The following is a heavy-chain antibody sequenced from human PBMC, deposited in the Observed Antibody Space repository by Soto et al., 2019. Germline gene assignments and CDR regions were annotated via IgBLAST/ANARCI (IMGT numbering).Heavy chain of an antibody. Sequence: QVQLQQWGAGLLKPSETLSLTCAVYGGSFSGYYWSWIRQPPGKGLEWIGEINHSGSTNYNPSLKSRVTISVDTSKNQFSLKLSSVTAADTAVYYCARDYYHYGMDVWGQGTTVTVSS. CDR2: INHSGST. CDR1: GGSFSGYY. J-gene: IGHJ6*02. V-gene: IGHV4-34*01. CDR3: ARDYYHYGMDV.